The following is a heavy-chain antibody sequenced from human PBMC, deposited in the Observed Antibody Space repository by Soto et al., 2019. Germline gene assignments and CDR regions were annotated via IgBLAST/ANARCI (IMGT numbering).Heavy chain of an antibody. Sequence: HPGGSLRLSCAASGFSFSRYAMMWVRQAPGKGQEWVAGLIGSGTDIRYADSVKGRFTISRDNSKNTLYLQMNSLRAEDTAIYYCTKDAVSGDGLWLAADWGQGTLVTVSS. CDR3: TKDAVSGDGLWLAAD. V-gene: IGHV3-23*01. D-gene: IGHD2-21*02. CDR1: GFSFSRYA. J-gene: IGHJ4*02. CDR2: LIGSGTDI.